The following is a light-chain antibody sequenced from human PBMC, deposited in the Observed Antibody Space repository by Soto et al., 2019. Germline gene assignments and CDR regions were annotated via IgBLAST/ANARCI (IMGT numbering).Light chain of an antibody. Sequence: EILVTQSPSTMYGYVGDRDTITCRASQTISSWLAWYQQKPGKAPKLLIYKASTLTSGVPSRFSGSGSGTEFTLTISSLQSDDFAIYYCQQYDKYPLTFGGGTKVDIK. CDR3: QQYDKYPLT. V-gene: IGKV1-5*03. CDR1: QTISSW. CDR2: KAS. J-gene: IGKJ4*01.